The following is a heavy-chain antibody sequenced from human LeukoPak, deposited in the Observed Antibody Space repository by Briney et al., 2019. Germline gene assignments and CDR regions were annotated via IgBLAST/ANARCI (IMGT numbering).Heavy chain of an antibody. CDR3: ARDSGSYSGGNYYYYYMDV. V-gene: IGHV4-61*10. CDR2: IYYSGST. D-gene: IGHD1-26*01. CDR1: GVSITSGTYY. Sequence: SETLSLTCTVSGVSITSGTYYWTWIRQPAGKGLEWIGYIYYSGSTNYNPSLKSRVTISVDTSKNQFSLKLSSVTAADTAVYYCARDSGSYSGGNYYYYYMDVWGKGTTVTVSS. J-gene: IGHJ6*03.